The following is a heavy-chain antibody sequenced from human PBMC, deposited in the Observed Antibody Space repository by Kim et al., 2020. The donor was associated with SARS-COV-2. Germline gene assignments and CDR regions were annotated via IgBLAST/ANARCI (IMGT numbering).Heavy chain of an antibody. V-gene: IGHV3-33*01. CDR1: GFTFSSYD. Sequence: GGSLRLSCAASGFTFSSYDLHWVRQAPGKGLEWVAFIWYDGSEKAYADSVKGRFSISRDASKNTLFLQMNSLRAEDTAVYYCAREGTGENTVTMALGYWGQGTLVSVSS. D-gene: IGHD4-17*01. J-gene: IGHJ4*02. CDR2: IWYDGSEK. CDR3: AREGTGENTVTMALGY.